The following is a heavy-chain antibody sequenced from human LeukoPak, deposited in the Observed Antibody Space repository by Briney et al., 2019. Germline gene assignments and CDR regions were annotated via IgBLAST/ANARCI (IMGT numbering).Heavy chain of an antibody. CDR3: ARDRPNYYGSDGHYYRRDGDY. CDR2: ITSRGGST. Sequence: GGSLRLSCAASGFTFSIYAMSWVRQAPGKGLQGVSSITSRGGSTWYVESVKGRFTITRDNSENTLYLQMHSLRAEDTAVYYCARDRPNYYGSDGHYYRRDGDYWGRGTLVTVSS. CDR1: GFTFSIYA. J-gene: IGHJ4*02. V-gene: IGHV3-23*01. D-gene: IGHD3-22*01.